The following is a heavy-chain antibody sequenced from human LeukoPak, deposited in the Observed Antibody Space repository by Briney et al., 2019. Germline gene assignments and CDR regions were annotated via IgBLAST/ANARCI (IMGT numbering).Heavy chain of an antibody. CDR3: ARVYDSSGSTHFDY. CDR1: GGSISSYY. J-gene: IGHJ4*02. Sequence: SETLSLTCTVSGGSISSYYWSWIRQPAGKGLEWIGEINHSGSTNYNPSLKSRVTISVDTSKNQFSLKLSSVTAADTAVYYCARVYDSSGSTHFDYWGQGTLVTVSS. V-gene: IGHV4-34*01. CDR2: INHSGST. D-gene: IGHD3-22*01.